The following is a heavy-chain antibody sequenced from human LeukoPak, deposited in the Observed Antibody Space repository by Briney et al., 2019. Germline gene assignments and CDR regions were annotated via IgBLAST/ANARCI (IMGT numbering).Heavy chain of an antibody. CDR1: GGSISSYY. CDR2: IYYSGST. V-gene: IGHV4-59*08. D-gene: IGHD3-10*01. Sequence: PSETLSLTCTVSGGSISSYYWSWIRQPPGKGLEWIGYIYYSGSTNYNPSLKSRVTISVDTSKNQFSLKLSSVTAADTAVYYCARLSYYSFWFDPCGQGTLVTVSS. J-gene: IGHJ5*02. CDR3: ARLSYYSFWFDP.